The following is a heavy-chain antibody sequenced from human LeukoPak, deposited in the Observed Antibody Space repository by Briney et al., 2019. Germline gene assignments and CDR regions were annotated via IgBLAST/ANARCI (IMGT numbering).Heavy chain of an antibody. CDR2: IYHSGSS. CDR1: GGSINSRNW. V-gene: IGHV4-4*02. J-gene: IGHJ5*01. Sequence: KPSGTLSLTCTVSGGSINSRNWWTWVRQPPGKGLELIGEIYHSGSSNFNPSLKSRATISVETSKNQFSLELSSVTAADTAVYYCARERLAMVRGVSPKEAWGWFAPWDQETLVTVYS. D-gene: IGHD3-10*01. CDR3: ARERLAMVRGVSPKEAWGWFAP.